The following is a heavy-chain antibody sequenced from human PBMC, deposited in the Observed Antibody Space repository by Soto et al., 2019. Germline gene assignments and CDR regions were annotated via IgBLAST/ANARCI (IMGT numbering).Heavy chain of an antibody. V-gene: IGHV6-1*01. J-gene: IGHJ4*02. Sequence: QVQLQQSGPGLGKPSQTLSLTCAISGDSVSSNSAAWNWIRQSPSRGLEWLGRTYYRSKWYNDYAVSVKSRITINPDTSKNQFSLQLNSVTPEDTAVYYCARTDEHIVVVIATAPFDYWGQGTLVTVSS. CDR2: TYYRSKWYN. CDR3: ARTDEHIVVVIATAPFDY. CDR1: GDSVSSNSAA. D-gene: IGHD2-21*01.